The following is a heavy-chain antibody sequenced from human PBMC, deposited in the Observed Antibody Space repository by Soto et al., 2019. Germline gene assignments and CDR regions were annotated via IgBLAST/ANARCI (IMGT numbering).Heavy chain of an antibody. CDR3: ARVYCSGGSCLDY. D-gene: IGHD2-15*01. J-gene: IGHJ4*02. CDR2: INHSRST. CDR1: GGSFSGYY. V-gene: IGHV4-34*01. Sequence: QVQLQQWGAGLLKPSETLSLTCAVYGGSFSGYYWSWIRQPPGKGLEWIGEINHSRSTNYNPSLKSRVTISVDTSKNQFSLKLSSVTAADTAVYYCARVYCSGGSCLDYWGQGTLVTVSS.